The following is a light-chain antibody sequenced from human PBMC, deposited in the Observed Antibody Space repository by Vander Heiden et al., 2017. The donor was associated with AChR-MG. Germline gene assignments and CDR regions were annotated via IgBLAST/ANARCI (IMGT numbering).Light chain of an antibody. J-gene: IGKJ2*02. CDR1: HGISSY. CDR2: AAS. V-gene: IGKV1-39*01. Sequence: DIQMTQSPPSLSPSVGDRATITCRSSHGISSYLNWYQQKPGKAPKLLIYAASSLQSGVPARFSGSGSGTDFTLTISSLQPEDFATYYCQQSYSTPRTFGQGTRLEIK. CDR3: QQSYSTPRT.